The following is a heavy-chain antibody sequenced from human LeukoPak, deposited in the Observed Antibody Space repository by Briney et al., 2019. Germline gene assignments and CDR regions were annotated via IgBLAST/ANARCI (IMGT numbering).Heavy chain of an antibody. Sequence: GSLILSCAASGFTFSSYAMSWVRQAPGKGLEWVSAISGSGGSTYYADSVKGRFTISRDNSKNTLYLQMNSLRAEDTAVYYCAKSPYYDFWSGYPFDYWGQGTLVTVSS. V-gene: IGHV3-23*01. CDR2: ISGSGGST. J-gene: IGHJ4*02. CDR1: GFTFSSYA. CDR3: AKSPYYDFWSGYPFDY. D-gene: IGHD3-3*01.